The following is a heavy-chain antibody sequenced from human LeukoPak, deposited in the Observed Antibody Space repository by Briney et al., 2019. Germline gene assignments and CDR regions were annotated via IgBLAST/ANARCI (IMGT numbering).Heavy chain of an antibody. CDR3: ARSVKRVLLWFGELWDLNY. J-gene: IGHJ4*02. D-gene: IGHD3-10*01. CDR2: ISYTGTYI. V-gene: IGHV3-21*01. Sequence: PGGSLRLSCAASAFSLNAYNMNWVGQAPGKGLEWVSSISYTGTYIYYADSVKGRFTISRDNSKNTLSLQMNSLRAEDTAVYYCARSVKRVLLWFGELWDLNYWGQGTLVTVSS. CDR1: AFSLNAYN.